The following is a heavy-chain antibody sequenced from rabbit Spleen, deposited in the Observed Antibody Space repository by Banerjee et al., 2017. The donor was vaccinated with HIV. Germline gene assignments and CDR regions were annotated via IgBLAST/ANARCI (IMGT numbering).Heavy chain of an antibody. CDR1: GFSFSNSYY. J-gene: IGHJ6*01. D-gene: IGHD1-1*01. V-gene: IGHV1S40*01. CDR2: IYGGSGGST. Sequence: QSLEESGGGLVQPGASLTLTCTASGFSFSNSYYMCWVRQAPGKGLEWIACIYGGSGGSTYYASWAKGRFTISKTSSTTVTLQMTSLTAADTATYFCARDTSTSFSTYGMDLWGPGTLVTVS. CDR3: ARDTSTSFSTYGMDL.